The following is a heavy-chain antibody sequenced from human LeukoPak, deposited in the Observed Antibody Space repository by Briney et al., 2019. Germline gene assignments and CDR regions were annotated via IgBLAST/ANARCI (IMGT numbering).Heavy chain of an antibody. CDR1: GGTFSSYA. CDR2: IIPIFGTA. CDR3: ARDSTYYDILTGYYNRNPSDY. Sequence: ASVKVSCKASGGTFSSYAISWVRQAPGQGLEWMGGIIPIFGTANYAQKFQGRVTITADESTSTAYMELSSLRSEDTAVYYCARDSTYYDILTGYYNRNPSDYWGQGTLVTLSS. V-gene: IGHV1-69*01. J-gene: IGHJ4*02. D-gene: IGHD3-9*01.